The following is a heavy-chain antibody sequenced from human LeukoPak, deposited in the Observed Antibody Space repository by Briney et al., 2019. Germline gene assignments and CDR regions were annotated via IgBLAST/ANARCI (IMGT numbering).Heavy chain of an antibody. Sequence: SETLSLTCAVYGGSFGDYYWSWIHQPPGKGLEWIGDINHSGSTNYNPSLKSRVTISVDTSKNQFSLKLSSVTAADTAVYYCAATEITIFGVTYDYWGQGTLVTVSS. CDR2: INHSGST. CDR1: GGSFGDYY. CDR3: AATEITIFGVTYDY. J-gene: IGHJ4*02. V-gene: IGHV4-34*01. D-gene: IGHD3-3*01.